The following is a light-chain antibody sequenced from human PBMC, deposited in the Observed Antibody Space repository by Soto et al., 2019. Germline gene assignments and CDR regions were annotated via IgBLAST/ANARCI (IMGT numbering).Light chain of an antibody. J-gene: IGLJ1*01. CDR2: EVS. Sequence: QSALTQPPSASGSPGQSVTISCTGTSSDVGGYNYVSWYQQHPGKAPKLMIYEVSKRPSGVPDRFSGSKSGNAASLTVSGLQAEDEADYYCSSYAGSNTHYVFGTGTKATVL. CDR3: SSYAGSNTHYV. CDR1: SSDVGGYNY. V-gene: IGLV2-8*01.